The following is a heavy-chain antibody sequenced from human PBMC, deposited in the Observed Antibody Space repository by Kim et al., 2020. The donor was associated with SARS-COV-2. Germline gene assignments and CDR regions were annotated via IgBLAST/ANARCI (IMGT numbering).Heavy chain of an antibody. D-gene: IGHD6-13*01. V-gene: IGHV1-3*01. J-gene: IGHJ4*02. CDR3: ARGGSTSWPHDY. Sequence: YSQNFQGRVIITRDTSARTAYMELSSLTSEDTAVYYCARGGSTSWPHDYWGQGTLVTVSS.